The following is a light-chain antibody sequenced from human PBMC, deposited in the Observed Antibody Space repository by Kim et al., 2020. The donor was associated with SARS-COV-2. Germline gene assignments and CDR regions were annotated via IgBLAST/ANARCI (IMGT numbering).Light chain of an antibody. CDR2: DNN. J-gene: IGLJ2*01. V-gene: IGLV1-51*01. CDR1: SSNIGNNS. CDR3: GTWDGSLSVGV. Sequence: GQKTTISCSGGSSNIGNNSVSWYQHRPGTAPTLLIDDNNKRPSGIPERFSGSKSGTSATLGITGLQTGDEAEYYCGTWDGSLSVGVFGGGTQLTVL.